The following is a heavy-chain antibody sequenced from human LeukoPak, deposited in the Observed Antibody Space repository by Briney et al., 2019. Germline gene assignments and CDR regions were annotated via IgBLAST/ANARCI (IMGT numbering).Heavy chain of an antibody. V-gene: IGHV4-59*01. CDR1: GGSISSYY. CDR2: IYYSGST. J-gene: IGHJ6*03. CDR3: ARVVAYYYMDV. Sequence: SETLSLTCTVSGGSISSYYWSWIRQPPGKGLEWIGYIYYSGSTNYNPSLKSRVTISVDTSKNQFSLKLSSVTAADTAVYYCARVVAYYYMDVWGKGTTVTVSS.